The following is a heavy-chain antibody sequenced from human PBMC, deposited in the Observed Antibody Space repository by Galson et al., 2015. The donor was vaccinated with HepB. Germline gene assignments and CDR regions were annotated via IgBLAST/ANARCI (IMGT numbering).Heavy chain of an antibody. D-gene: IGHD3-10*01. CDR1: GFPFRTYA. J-gene: IGHJ5*02. Sequence: SLRLSCAASGFPFRTYAMHWVRQAPGKGLEWVSFISDDGYNKYYADSVKGRFTISRDNSKNTLYLQMNSLRADDTAVYYCARGERNYYGSGSYGSWGQGTLVTVSS. CDR2: ISDDGYNK. V-gene: IGHV3-30*04. CDR3: ARGERNYYGSGSYGS.